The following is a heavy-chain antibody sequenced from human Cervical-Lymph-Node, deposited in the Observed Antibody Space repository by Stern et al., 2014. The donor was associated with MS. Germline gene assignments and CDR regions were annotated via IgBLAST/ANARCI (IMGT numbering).Heavy chain of an antibody. CDR2: IYWDNEK. Sequence: QVTLKESGPTSLKPTQTLTLTCTFSGFSVSTFGVGVGWIRQPPGKALEWLALIYWDNEKRYSPSLRNRLTITKDTSKNQVVLTMTNTDALDTATYFCAHIDDSSGYFAYWGQGTLVPVSS. CDR1: GFSVSTFGVG. V-gene: IGHV2-5*02. CDR3: AHIDDSSGYFAY. J-gene: IGHJ4*02. D-gene: IGHD3-22*01.